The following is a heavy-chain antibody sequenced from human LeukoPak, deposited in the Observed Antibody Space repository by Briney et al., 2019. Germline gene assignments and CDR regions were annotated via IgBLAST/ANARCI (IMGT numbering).Heavy chain of an antibody. CDR3: ARDALGLSSGYPCFDY. Sequence: ASVKVSCKASGYTFTSYGISWVRQAPGQGLEWMGWISAYNGNTNYAQKLQGRVTMTTDTSTSTAYMELRSLRSDDTAVYYCARDALGLSSGYPCFDYWGQGTLVTVPS. D-gene: IGHD3-22*01. CDR2: ISAYNGNT. J-gene: IGHJ4*02. CDR1: GYTFTSYG. V-gene: IGHV1-18*01.